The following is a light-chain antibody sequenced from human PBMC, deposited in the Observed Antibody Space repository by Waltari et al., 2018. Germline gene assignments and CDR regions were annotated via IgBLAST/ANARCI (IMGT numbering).Light chain of an antibody. CDR2: DPS. CDR1: QDISSR. Sequence: DIQMTQSPSSVSASVGDRVTVTCRASQDISSRLAWYQQQPGKAPRLLIYDPSTLQGGVPSRFSGSGSGTDFTLTISSLQPEDSATYSCQQGGSFPFTFGPGTKVNI. V-gene: IGKV1-12*01. CDR3: QQGGSFPFT. J-gene: IGKJ3*01.